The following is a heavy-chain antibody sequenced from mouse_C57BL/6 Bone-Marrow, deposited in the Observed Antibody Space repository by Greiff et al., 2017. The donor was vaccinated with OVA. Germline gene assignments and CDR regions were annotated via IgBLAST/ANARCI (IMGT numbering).Heavy chain of an antibody. D-gene: IGHD1-1*01. CDR2: IHPNSGST. CDR3: ASPYYYGSSYGYCDD. CDR1: GYTFTSYW. Sequence: QVQLQQPGAELVKPGASVKLSCKASGYTFTSYWMHWVKQRPGQGLEWIGMIHPNSGSTNYNEKFKSKATLTVDKSSSTAYMQLSSLTSEDSAVYYCASPYYYGSSYGYCDDGGQGTTLTVSS. V-gene: IGHV1-64*01. J-gene: IGHJ2*01.